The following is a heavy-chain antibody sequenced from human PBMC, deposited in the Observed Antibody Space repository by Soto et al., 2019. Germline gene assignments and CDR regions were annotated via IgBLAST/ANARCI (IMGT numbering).Heavy chain of an antibody. J-gene: IGHJ4*02. CDR1: GFTFSSYS. CDR3: AKKVNSGPGSQYFDY. D-gene: IGHD3-10*01. Sequence: PGGSLRLSCAASGFTFSSYSISWVRQAPGKGLEWVSGFRTSGDGGTTYYADSVKGRFTISRDNCKNMLFLQMNSLRAEDTAIYYCAKKVNSGPGSQYFDYWGQGTLVTVSS. CDR2: FRTSGDGGTT. V-gene: IGHV3-23*01.